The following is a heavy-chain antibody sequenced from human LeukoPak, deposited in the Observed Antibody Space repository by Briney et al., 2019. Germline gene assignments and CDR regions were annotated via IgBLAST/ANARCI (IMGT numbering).Heavy chain of an antibody. CDR1: GFTFSSYS. Sequence: GGSLRLSCAASGFTFSSYSMNWVRQAPGKGLEWVSSISSSSSYIYYADSVKGRFTISRDNAKNSLYLQTNSLRAEDTAVYYCARGGHYGSGSYYNVNWGQGTLVTVSS. CDR3: ARGGHYGSGSYYNVN. CDR2: ISSSSSYI. V-gene: IGHV3-21*01. J-gene: IGHJ4*02. D-gene: IGHD3-10*01.